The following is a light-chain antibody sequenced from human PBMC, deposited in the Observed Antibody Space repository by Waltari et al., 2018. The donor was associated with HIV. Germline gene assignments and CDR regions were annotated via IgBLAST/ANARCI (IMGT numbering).Light chain of an antibody. V-gene: IGLV2-11*01. CDR1: SADVGGYKY. Sequence: QSALTKPRPVSGSPGQPVTISCPGPSADVGGYKYASWYQHHPGKAPRRMIYDVTKPPSRVPDRFSGSKSGNTASLTISGLQAEDEADYYCCSYAGSYTLIFGGGTQLTVL. J-gene: IGLJ2*01. CDR3: CSYAGSYTLI. CDR2: DVT.